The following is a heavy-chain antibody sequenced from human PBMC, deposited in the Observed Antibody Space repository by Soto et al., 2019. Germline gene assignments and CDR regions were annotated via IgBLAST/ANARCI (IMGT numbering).Heavy chain of an antibody. CDR1: GFTFSSYA. D-gene: IGHD6-13*01. CDR2: ISGSGGST. J-gene: IGHJ3*02. Sequence: GGSLRLSCAASGFTFSSYAMSWVHQAPGKGLEWVSAISGSGGSTYYADSVKGRFTISRDNSKNTLYLQMNSLRAEDTAVYYCAKDLDSSSWYPSDAFDIWGQGTMVTVSS. V-gene: IGHV3-23*01. CDR3: AKDLDSSSWYPSDAFDI.